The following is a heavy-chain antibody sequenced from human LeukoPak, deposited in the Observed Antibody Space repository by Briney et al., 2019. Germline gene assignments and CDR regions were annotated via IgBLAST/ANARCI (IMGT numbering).Heavy chain of an antibody. CDR2: INSDGSST. CDR3: ARDLELVFYDSTAYEY. D-gene: IGHD3-22*01. Sequence: GESLRLSCAASGFTFSSYWMHWVRQAPGKGLVWVSRINSDGSSTSYADSVKGRFTISRDNAKNTLYLQMSSLRAEDTAVYYCARDLELVFYDSTAYEYWGQGTLDTVSS. J-gene: IGHJ4*02. V-gene: IGHV3-74*01. CDR1: GFTFSSYW.